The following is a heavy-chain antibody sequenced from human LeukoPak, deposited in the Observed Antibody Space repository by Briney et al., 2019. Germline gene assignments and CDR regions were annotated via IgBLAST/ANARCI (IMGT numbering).Heavy chain of an antibody. J-gene: IGHJ3*02. CDR1: GFTFSSYW. V-gene: IGHV3-7*01. Sequence: GGSLRLSCAASGFTFSSYWMSWVRQAPGKGLEWVANIKQDGSEKYYVDSVKGRFTISRDNAKNSLYLQMNSLRAEDTAVYYCARKSGMAARPAAFDIWGQGTMVTVSS. CDR3: ARKSGMAARPAAFDI. CDR2: IKQDGSEK. D-gene: IGHD6-6*01.